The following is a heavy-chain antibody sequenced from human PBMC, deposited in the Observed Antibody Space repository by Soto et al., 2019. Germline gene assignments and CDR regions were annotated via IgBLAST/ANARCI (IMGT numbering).Heavy chain of an antibody. D-gene: IGHD2-21*02. J-gene: IGHJ2*01. V-gene: IGHV3-30*18. CDR3: AKGLAYCGGDCYSHFDL. Sequence: QVQLVESGGGVVQPGRSLRLSCAASGFTFSSYGMHWVRQAPGKGLEWVAVISYDGSNKYYADSVKGRFTISRDNSKNTLYLQMNSQRAEDTAVYYCAKGLAYCGGDCYSHFDLWVRGTLVTVSS. CDR2: ISYDGSNK. CDR1: GFTFSSYG.